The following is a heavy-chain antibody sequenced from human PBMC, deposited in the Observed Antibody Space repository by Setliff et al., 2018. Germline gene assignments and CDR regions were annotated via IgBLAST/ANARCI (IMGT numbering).Heavy chain of an antibody. V-gene: IGHV4-39*01. D-gene: IGHD2-2*01. J-gene: IGHJ5*02. CDR1: GDSINTPTYH. CDR3: VRTFNGSPADR. Sequence: SETLSLTCTVSGDSINTPTYHWGWVRQPPGKGLEWIGLIYYTGITYYNPSLKSRVTISEDMSENQISLKLNPVTAVDTAVYYCVRTFNGSPADRWGQGTLVTSPQ. CDR2: IYYTGIT.